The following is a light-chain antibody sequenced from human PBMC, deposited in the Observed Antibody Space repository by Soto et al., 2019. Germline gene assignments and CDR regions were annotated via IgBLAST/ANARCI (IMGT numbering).Light chain of an antibody. V-gene: IGKV3-20*01. CDR2: GAS. CDR3: QQNYSATWT. J-gene: IGKJ1*01. Sequence: EIVLTQSPGTLSLSPGDRATLSCRASQTVSNNYLAWCQQKPGQAPRVIMYGASRRATGIPDRFSGGGSATDFTLTISSLQPEDFATYSCQQNYSATWTFGQGTKVDIK. CDR1: QTVSNNY.